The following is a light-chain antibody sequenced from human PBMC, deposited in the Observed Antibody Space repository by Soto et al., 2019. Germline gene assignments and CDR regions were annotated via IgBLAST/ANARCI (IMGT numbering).Light chain of an antibody. CDR3: QQYGSSPLP. J-gene: IGKJ4*01. V-gene: IGKV3-20*01. CDR1: QSVSGSY. CDR2: GAS. Sequence: EIGLTQSPGTLSLSPGERASLSCRASQSVSGSYLAWYQQKAGQAPRLLIYGASSRATGIPDRFSGSGCGTDFTLTSSRLEPEDFAVYYCQQYGSSPLPFGGGTKVAI.